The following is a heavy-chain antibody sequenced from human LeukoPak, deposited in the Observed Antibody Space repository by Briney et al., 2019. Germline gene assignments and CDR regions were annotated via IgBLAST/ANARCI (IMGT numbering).Heavy chain of an antibody. D-gene: IGHD2-2*01. Sequence: GGSLRLPCAASGFTFSNAWMSWVRQAPGKGLEWVGRIKSKTDGGTTDYAAPVKGRFTISRDDSKNTLYLQMNSLKTEDTAVYYCTTVHLFCSSTSCYVDYWGQGTLVTVSS. CDR3: TTVHLFCSSTSCYVDY. J-gene: IGHJ4*02. CDR1: GFTFSNAW. V-gene: IGHV3-15*01. CDR2: IKSKTDGGTT.